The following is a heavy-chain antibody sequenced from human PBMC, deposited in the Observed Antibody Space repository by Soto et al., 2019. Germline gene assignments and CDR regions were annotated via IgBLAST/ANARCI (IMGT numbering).Heavy chain of an antibody. V-gene: IGHV4-31*03. J-gene: IGHJ6*02. CDR1: GGSISSGGYY. CDR3: ARYSWRYDESSAGGMDV. Sequence: SETLSLTCTVSGGSISSGGYYWSWIRQHPGKGLEWIGYIYYSGSTYYNPSLKSRVTISVDTSKNQFSLKLSSVTAADTAVFYCARYSWRYDESSAGGMDVWGQGTTVTVSS. CDR2: IYYSGST. D-gene: IGHD3-22*01.